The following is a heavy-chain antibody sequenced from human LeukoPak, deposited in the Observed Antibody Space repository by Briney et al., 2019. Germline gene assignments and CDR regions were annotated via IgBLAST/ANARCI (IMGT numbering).Heavy chain of an antibody. Sequence: GASVKVSCKASGYTFTGYYMHWVRQATGQGLEWMGWINPNSGGTNYAQKFQGRVTMTRDTSISTAYMELSRLRSDDTAVYYCAKDTVATIFGVITIGKYYFDYWGQGTLVTVSS. CDR2: INPNSGGT. V-gene: IGHV1-2*02. CDR3: AKDTVATIFGVITIGKYYFDY. J-gene: IGHJ4*02. D-gene: IGHD3-3*01. CDR1: GYTFTGYY.